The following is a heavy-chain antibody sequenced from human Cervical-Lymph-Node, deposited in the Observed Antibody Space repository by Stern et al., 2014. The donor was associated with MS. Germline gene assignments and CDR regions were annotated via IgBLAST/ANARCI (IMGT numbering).Heavy chain of an antibody. CDR2: INTYTGNT. J-gene: IGHJ4*02. CDR1: GYTFHSSG. D-gene: IGHD3-16*01. CDR3: ARAGHWGNYFDF. Sequence: QVQLVQSGPEVKKPGASVKVSCKASGYTFHSSGINWVRQAPGQGLEWMGRINTYTGNTNYAQNLQGRVTMTTDTSTSTVQMELRSLRSDDTAVYYSARAGHWGNYFDFWGQGTLVTVSS. V-gene: IGHV1-18*01.